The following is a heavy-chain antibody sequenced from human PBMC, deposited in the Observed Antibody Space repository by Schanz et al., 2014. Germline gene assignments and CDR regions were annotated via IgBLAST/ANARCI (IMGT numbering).Heavy chain of an antibody. D-gene: IGHD5-12*01. V-gene: IGHV3-30*18. Sequence: QVQLVESGGGVVQPGRSLRLSCAASGFNFSNYDIHWVRQAPGKGLEWVALIYYNGTNKYYADSVKGRFTISRDNSQKTLYLQMSPLRSEDAAVYYCAKELNRRGGQTNFYYYDGMDVWGQGTTITVSS. CDR2: IYYNGTNK. CDR3: AKELNRRGGQTNFYYYDGMDV. J-gene: IGHJ6*02. CDR1: GFNFSNYD.